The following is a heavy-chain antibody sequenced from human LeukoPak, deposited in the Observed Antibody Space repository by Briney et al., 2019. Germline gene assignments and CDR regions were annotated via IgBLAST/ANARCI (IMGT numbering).Heavy chain of an antibody. CDR1: GXSISSXY. CDR3: ARGDILTGPDY. V-gene: IGHV4-59*01. CDR2: IYYSGST. J-gene: IGHJ4*02. Sequence: GXSISSXYWSWIRQPPGKGLEWIGYIYYSGSTNYNPSLKSRVTISVDTSKNQFSLKLSSVTAADTAVYYCARGDILTGPDYWGQGTLVTVSS. D-gene: IGHD3-9*01.